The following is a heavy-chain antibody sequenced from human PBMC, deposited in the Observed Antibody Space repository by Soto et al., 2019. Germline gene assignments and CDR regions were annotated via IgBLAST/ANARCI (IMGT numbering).Heavy chain of an antibody. V-gene: IGHV4-31*03. Sequence: SETLSLTCTVSGGSISSGDYYWSWIRQHPGKGLEWIGYIYYSGSTYYNPSLKSRVTISVDTSKNQFSLKLSSVTAADTAVYYCAEGRMESGIYFDYWGQGTLVTVSS. CDR2: IYYSGST. J-gene: IGHJ4*02. CDR3: AEGRMESGIYFDY. D-gene: IGHD1-1*01. CDR1: GGSISSGDYY.